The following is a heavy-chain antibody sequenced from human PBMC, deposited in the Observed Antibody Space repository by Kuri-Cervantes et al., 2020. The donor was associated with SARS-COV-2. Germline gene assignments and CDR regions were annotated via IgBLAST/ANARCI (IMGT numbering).Heavy chain of an antibody. D-gene: IGHD5-12*01. CDR2: IYTSGGT. CDR3: AISYDYNPFDP. CDR1: GGSISSHY. Sequence: SETLSLTCTVSGGSISSHYWSWIRQPPGKGLEWIGYIYTSGGTNYNPSLKSRVSISADTSKNQFSLKLSSVTAADTAVYYCAISYDYNPFDPWGQGTLVTVSS. J-gene: IGHJ5*02. V-gene: IGHV4-4*09.